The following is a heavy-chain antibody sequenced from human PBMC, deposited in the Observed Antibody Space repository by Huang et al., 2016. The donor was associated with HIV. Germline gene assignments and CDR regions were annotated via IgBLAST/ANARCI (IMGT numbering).Heavy chain of an antibody. CDR2: ITASSSCK. V-gene: IGHV3-21*01. D-gene: IGHD3-10*01. CDR3: VRENYGSGSTLHWFDP. CDR1: GFSFDSFA. Sequence: DVQLVESGGGLVKPGGSLRLSCAASGFSFDSFAMHWVRQAPGKGLVWVSAITASSSCKHYAVSLTGRFTVSRDNAKNSLYLQMNSLRPEDTAVYYCVRENYGSGSTLHWFDPWGQGTLVTVSS. J-gene: IGHJ5*02.